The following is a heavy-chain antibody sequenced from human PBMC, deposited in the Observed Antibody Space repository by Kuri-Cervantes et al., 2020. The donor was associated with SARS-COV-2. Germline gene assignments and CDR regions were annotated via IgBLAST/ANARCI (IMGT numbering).Heavy chain of an antibody. CDR1: GFTFSSYA. CDR2: ISYDGSNK. CDR3: ASALVFTVTPFDY. V-gene: IGHV3-30-3*01. J-gene: IGHJ4*02. Sequence: GESLKISCAAPGFTFSSYAMHWVRQAPGKGLEWVAVISYDGSNKYYADSVKGRFTISRDNSKNTLYLQMNSLRAEDTAVYYCASALVFTVTPFDYWGQGTLVTVSS. D-gene: IGHD4-17*01.